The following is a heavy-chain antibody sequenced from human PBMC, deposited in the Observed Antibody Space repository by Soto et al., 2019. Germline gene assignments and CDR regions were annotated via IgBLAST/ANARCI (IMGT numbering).Heavy chain of an antibody. Sequence: QVQLVQSGAEVKKPGASVKVSCEASGYTFTDYFIHWVRQAPGQGLEWIGWINPYSGGADLSQKFQGRVTMTRDTSISTAYMEVSSLRSDDTAVFYCARLMPYSHSGGSSHSGFDMWGQGTLVTVSS. J-gene: IGHJ3*02. CDR3: ARLMPYSHSGGSSHSGFDM. D-gene: IGHD2-21*01. CDR2: INPYSGGA. CDR1: GYTFTDYF. V-gene: IGHV1-2*02.